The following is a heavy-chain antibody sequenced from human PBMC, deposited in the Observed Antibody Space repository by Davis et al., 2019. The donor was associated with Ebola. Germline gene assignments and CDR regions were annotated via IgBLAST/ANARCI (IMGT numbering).Heavy chain of an antibody. J-gene: IGHJ6*02. Sequence: GESLKISCAASGFTFSSYAMHWVRQAPGKGLEWVAVISYDGSNKYYADSVKGRFTISRDNSKNTLYLQMNSLRAEDTAVYYCAKDAGGVTIFGESMDVWGQGTTVTVSS. D-gene: IGHD3-3*01. CDR3: AKDAGGVTIFGESMDV. CDR1: GFTFSSYA. CDR2: ISYDGSNK. V-gene: IGHV3-30-3*01.